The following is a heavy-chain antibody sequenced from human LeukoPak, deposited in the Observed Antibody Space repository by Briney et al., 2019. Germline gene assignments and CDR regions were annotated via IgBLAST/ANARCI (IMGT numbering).Heavy chain of an antibody. CDR2: ISSSSSYI. Sequence: PGGSLRLSCAASGFTFSSYSMNWVRQAPGKGLEWVSSISSSSSYIYYADSVKGRFTISRDNAKNSLYLQMNSLRAEDTAVYYCASPGLVLRFLEWSMDVWGKGTTVTVSS. D-gene: IGHD3-3*01. CDR3: ASPGLVLRFLEWSMDV. J-gene: IGHJ6*04. CDR1: GFTFSSYS. V-gene: IGHV3-21*01.